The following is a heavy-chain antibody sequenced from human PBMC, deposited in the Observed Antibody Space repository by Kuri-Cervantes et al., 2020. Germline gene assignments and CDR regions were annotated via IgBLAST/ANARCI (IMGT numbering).Heavy chain of an antibody. CDR1: GGSFSGYY. CDR3: ARQGYSSSWYPYYSYYMDV. D-gene: IGHD6-13*01. CDR2: IYHSGST. Sequence: GSLRLSCAVYGGSFSGYYWSWIRQPPGKGLEWIGEIYHSGSTNYNPSLKSRVTISVDTSKNQFSLKLSSVTAADTAVYLCARQGYSSSWYPYYSYYMDVWGKGTTVTVSS. V-gene: IGHV4-34*01. J-gene: IGHJ6*03.